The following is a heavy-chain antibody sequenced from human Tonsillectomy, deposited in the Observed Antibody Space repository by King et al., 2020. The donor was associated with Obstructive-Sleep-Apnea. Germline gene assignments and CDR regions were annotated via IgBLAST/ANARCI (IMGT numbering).Heavy chain of an antibody. Sequence: VQLQESGPGLVKPSQTLSLTCTVSGGSISSGDYYWSWIRQPPGKGLEGIGYIYYSGSTYYNPSLKSRVTISVDTSKNQFSLKLSSLTAADTAVYYCVREKPEGAEYFQHWGQGTLVTVSS. CDR3: VREKPEGAEYFQH. J-gene: IGHJ1*01. CDR1: GGSISSGDYY. V-gene: IGHV4-30-4*01. CDR2: IYYSGST.